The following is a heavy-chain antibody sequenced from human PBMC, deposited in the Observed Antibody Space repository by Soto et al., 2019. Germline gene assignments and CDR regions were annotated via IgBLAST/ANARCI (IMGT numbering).Heavy chain of an antibody. CDR1: GGSISSYY. J-gene: IGHJ4*02. CDR2: IYYSGST. Sequence: QVQLQESGPGLVKPSETLSLTCTVSGGSISSYYWSWIRQPPGKGLEWIGYIYYSGSTNYNPSLXSRAXIXLDTSKNQFSLKLSSVTAADTAVYYCARAYGGYADYWGQGALVTVSS. D-gene: IGHD5-12*01. V-gene: IGHV4-59*01. CDR3: ARAYGGYADY.